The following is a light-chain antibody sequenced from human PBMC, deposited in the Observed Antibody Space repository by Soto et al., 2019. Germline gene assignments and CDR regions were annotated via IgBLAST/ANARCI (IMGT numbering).Light chain of an antibody. CDR3: ATWDSSLSAGL. CDR1: SSKTGNNY. CDR2: END. Sequence: QSVLTQPPSVSAAPGQKVTISCSGSSSKTGNNYVSWYQQLPGTAPKLLIYENDKRPSGIPDRFSGSKSGTSATLGITGLQTGDEADYYCATWDSSLSAGLFGTGTKVT. J-gene: IGLJ1*01. V-gene: IGLV1-51*02.